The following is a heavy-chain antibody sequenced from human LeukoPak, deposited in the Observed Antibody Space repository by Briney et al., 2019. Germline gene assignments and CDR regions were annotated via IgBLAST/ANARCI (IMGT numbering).Heavy chain of an antibody. CDR2: IYYTGAT. V-gene: IGHV4-59*01. CDR3: ARIQSSASPFDY. CDR1: GGSISTNY. J-gene: IGHJ4*02. D-gene: IGHD2-2*01. Sequence: SETLSLTCTVSGGSISTNYWSWIRQPPGKRREWIGYIYYTGATTYNPSLESRVTISVDTSKNQFSLRLTSVTAADTAVYYCARIQSSASPFDYWGQGTLVTVSA.